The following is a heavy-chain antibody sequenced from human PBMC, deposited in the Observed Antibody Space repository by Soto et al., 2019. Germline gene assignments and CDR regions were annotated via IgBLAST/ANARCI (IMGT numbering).Heavy chain of an antibody. CDR1: GYTLTNYA. J-gene: IGHJ5*02. CDR2: INAGNGNT. Sequence: GASVKVSCKASGYTLTNYAMHWVRQAPGKRPEWMGWINAGNGNTKYSQKFQGRVTITRDTSASTAYMAVSSLRSEDTAVYYCARGPLRNWLDPWGQGTLVTVSS. V-gene: IGHV1-3*01. CDR3: ARGPLRNWLDP.